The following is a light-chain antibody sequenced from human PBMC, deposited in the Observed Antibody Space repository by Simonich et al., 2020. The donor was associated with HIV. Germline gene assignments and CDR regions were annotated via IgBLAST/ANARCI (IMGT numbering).Light chain of an antibody. V-gene: IGLV2-23*02. CDR2: NVP. CDR1: SSYFGTYNY. J-gene: IGLJ1*01. CDR3: CSYAGSRIYV. Sequence: QSALTRPASVSGSPGQSITISCIGTSSYFGTYNYVSWYQHHHGTAPKLMIFNVPDRPSGASIRFSGSKSGNTASLTISGLQAEDEADYYCCSYAGSRIYVFGTGTKFTVL.